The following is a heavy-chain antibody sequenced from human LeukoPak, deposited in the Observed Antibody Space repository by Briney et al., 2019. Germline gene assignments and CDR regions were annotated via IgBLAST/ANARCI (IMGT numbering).Heavy chain of an antibody. CDR2: ISPDNGHT. D-gene: IGHD4-11*01. CDR3: ATGPVYSYDY. J-gene: IGHJ4*02. V-gene: IGHV1-18*01. CDR1: GYTFNTYG. Sequence: GASVKVSCKGSGYTFNTYGINWVRQAPGQGLEFMGWISPDNGHTNYAQYLQARVTMTTDTPTRTAYLELRSLRSDDTAVYYCATGPVYSYDYWGQGTLVTVSS.